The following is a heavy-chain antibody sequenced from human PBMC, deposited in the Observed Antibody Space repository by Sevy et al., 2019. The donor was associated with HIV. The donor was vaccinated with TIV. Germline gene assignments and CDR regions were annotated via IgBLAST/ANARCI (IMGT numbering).Heavy chain of an antibody. D-gene: IGHD1-26*01. CDR2: INPNSGGT. CDR1: GYTFTGYY. Sequence: ASVKVSCKASGYTFTGYYMHWVRQAPGQGLEWMGWINPNSGGTNYAQKFQGRVTMTRDTSISTAYIELSRLRSDDTAVYYCARGRAVSGSYARLSWFDPWGQGTLVTVSS. CDR3: ARGRAVSGSYARLSWFDP. J-gene: IGHJ5*02. V-gene: IGHV1-2*02.